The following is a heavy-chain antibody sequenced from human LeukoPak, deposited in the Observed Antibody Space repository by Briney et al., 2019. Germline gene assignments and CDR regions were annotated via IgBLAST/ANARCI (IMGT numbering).Heavy chain of an antibody. D-gene: IGHD1-20*01. Sequence: ASVKVSCKASGYTFTSYDINWVRQATGQGLEWMGWMNPNSGNTGYAQKFQGRVAMTRNTSISTAYMELSSLRSEDTAVYYCARLSYNWNDVAPGYWGQGTLVTVSS. V-gene: IGHV1-8*01. CDR1: GYTFTSYD. CDR2: MNPNSGNT. J-gene: IGHJ4*02. CDR3: ARLSYNWNDVAPGY.